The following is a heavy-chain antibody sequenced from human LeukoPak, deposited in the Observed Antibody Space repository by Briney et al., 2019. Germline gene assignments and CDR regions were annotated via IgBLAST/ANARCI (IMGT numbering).Heavy chain of an antibody. J-gene: IGHJ4*02. CDR2: INPSGGST. D-gene: IGHD1-26*01. CDR3: ARDAASGSYYHFDY. V-gene: IGHV1-46*01. CDR1: GYTFTSYY. Sequence: ASVKISCKASGYTFTSYYMHWGRQAPGEGLEWMGIINPSGGSTSYAQKFQGRDTMTRDTSTSTVYTELSSLRSQDTAVYYCARDAASGSYYHFDYWGQGTLVTVSS.